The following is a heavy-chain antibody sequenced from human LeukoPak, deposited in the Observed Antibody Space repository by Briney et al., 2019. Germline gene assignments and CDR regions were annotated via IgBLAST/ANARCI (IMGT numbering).Heavy chain of an antibody. J-gene: IGHJ4*02. V-gene: IGHV4-31*11. CDR1: GGSISSGGYS. Sequence: SETLSLTCAVSGGSISSGGYSWSWIRQHPGKGLEWIGYIYYSGSTYYNPSLKSRVTISVDTSKNQFSLKLSSVTAADTAVYYCARYARSLEYFDYWGQGTLVTVSS. D-gene: IGHD1-1*01. CDR2: IYYSGST. CDR3: ARYARSLEYFDY.